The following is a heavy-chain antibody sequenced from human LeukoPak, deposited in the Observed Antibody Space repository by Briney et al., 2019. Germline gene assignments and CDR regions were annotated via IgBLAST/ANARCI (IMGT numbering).Heavy chain of an antibody. CDR2: IYTSGST. Sequence: SETLSLTCTVSGGSISSGSYYWSWIRQPAGKGLEWIGRIYTSGSTNYNPSLKSRVTISVDTSKNQFSLKLSSVTAADTAVYYCARDWEDSSGWDDAFDIWGQGTMVTVSS. J-gene: IGHJ3*02. CDR1: GGSISSGSYY. CDR3: ARDWEDSSGWDDAFDI. V-gene: IGHV4-61*02. D-gene: IGHD6-19*01.